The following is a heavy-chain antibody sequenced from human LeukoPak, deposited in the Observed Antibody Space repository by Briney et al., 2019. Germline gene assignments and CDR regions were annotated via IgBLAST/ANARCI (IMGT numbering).Heavy chain of an antibody. CDR3: ARDFVGDQDY. V-gene: IGHV3-74*01. D-gene: IGHD2-21*01. CDR1: GFSVNNYW. Sequence: PGGSLRLSCAASGFSVNNYWMHWVRHAPGKGLVWVSRINIDESITNYADSVKGRFTISRDNAKNTLDLQMNSLRPEDTAVYYCARDFVGDQDYWGQGTLVTVSS. CDR2: INIDESIT. J-gene: IGHJ4*02.